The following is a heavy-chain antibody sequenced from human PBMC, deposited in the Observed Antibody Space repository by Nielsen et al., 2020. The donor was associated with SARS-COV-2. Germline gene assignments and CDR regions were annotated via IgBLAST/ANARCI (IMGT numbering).Heavy chain of an antibody. CDR2: IYSGGST. V-gene: IGHV3-66*01. CDR1: GFTVSSYY. J-gene: IGHJ4*02. D-gene: IGHD6-19*01. Sequence: GESLKISCAASGFTVSSYYMSWVRQAPGTGLEWVSVIYSGGSTYYADSVKGRFTISRDNSKNTLYLQMNSLRAEDTAVYYCGSGWYRANDYWGQGTLVTVSS. CDR3: GSGWYRANDY.